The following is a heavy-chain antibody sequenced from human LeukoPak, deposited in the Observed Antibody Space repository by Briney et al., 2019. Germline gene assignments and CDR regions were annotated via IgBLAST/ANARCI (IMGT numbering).Heavy chain of an antibody. CDR2: IKQDGGEK. CDR3: AGRGDGNLYYFDH. V-gene: IGHV3-7*04. CDR1: GLTFSSYW. Sequence: GGSLRLSCAASGLTFSSYWMSWVRQAPGKGLEWVANIKQDGGEKYYVDSVKGRFTISRDNAKNSLYLQMNSLRPEDTAVYYCAGRGDGNLYYFDHWGQGTLVTASS. J-gene: IGHJ4*02. D-gene: IGHD5-24*01.